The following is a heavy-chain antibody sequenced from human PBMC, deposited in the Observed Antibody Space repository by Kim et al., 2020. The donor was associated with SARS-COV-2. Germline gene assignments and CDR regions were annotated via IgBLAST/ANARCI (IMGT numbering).Heavy chain of an antibody. V-gene: IGHV3-23*01. CDR3: AKTDTFGGVPDV. J-gene: IGHJ6*04. D-gene: IGHD3-16*01. Sequence: YCADSEKGRFTISRDNSKNTLYLQMNSLRAEDTAVYYCAKTDTFGGVPDVWGKGTTVTVSS.